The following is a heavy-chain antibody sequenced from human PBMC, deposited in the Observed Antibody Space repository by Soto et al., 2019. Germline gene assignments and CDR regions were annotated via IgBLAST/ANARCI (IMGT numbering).Heavy chain of an antibody. CDR3: ARDLEGTVTGRGAFGI. J-gene: IGHJ3*02. Sequence: QVQLQESGQGLVKPSQTLSLTCTVSGGSIRNDNFYWSYLRQRPGKGLEWIGYISYSGYTFYHPSLKSRVVISVDPSNNQFSLILNSVTAADTAVYCARDLEGTVTGRGAFGIWGRGTLVTVSS. D-gene: IGHD6-19*01. CDR2: ISYSGYT. V-gene: IGHV4-31*03. CDR1: GGSIRNDNFY.